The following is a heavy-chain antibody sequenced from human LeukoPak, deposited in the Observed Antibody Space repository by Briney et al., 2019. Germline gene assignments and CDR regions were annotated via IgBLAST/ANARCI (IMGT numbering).Heavy chain of an antibody. CDR3: ARDYNWNLDAFDI. CDR2: ISSSGSTI. D-gene: IGHD1-20*01. J-gene: IGHJ3*02. Sequence: GGSLRLSCAASGFTFSDYYMSWIRQAPGKGLEWVSYISSSGSTIYYADSVKGRFTISRDNAKNSLYLQMNSLRAEDTAVYYCARDYNWNLDAFDIWGQGTMVTVSS. CDR1: GFTFSDYY. V-gene: IGHV3-11*04.